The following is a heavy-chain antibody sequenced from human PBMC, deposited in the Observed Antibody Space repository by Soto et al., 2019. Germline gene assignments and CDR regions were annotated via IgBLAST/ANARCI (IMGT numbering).Heavy chain of an antibody. V-gene: IGHV3-23*01. Sequence: PGGSLRLSCAASGFTFSSYAMNWVRQAPGKGLEWVSGISSSGSNTYYADSVKGRFTISRDNSKNTQYLQMNSLRAEDTATYYCAKQAATAATNFWGPGILVTVFS. D-gene: IGHD2-15*01. CDR1: GFTFSSYA. J-gene: IGHJ4*02. CDR3: AKQAATAATNF. CDR2: ISSSGSNT.